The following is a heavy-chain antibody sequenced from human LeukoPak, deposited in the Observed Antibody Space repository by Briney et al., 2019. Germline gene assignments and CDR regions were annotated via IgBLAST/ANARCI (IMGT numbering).Heavy chain of an antibody. J-gene: IGHJ4*02. Sequence: GGSLRLSCAASGLTFSSYGMHWVRQAPGKGLEWVAFIRYDGSNKYYADSVKGRFTISRDNSKNTLYLQMNSLRAEDTAVYYCAKDLLYSSGWYSFDYWGQGTLVTVSS. CDR3: AKDLLYSSGWYSFDY. CDR1: GLTFSSYG. CDR2: IRYDGSNK. D-gene: IGHD6-19*01. V-gene: IGHV3-30*02.